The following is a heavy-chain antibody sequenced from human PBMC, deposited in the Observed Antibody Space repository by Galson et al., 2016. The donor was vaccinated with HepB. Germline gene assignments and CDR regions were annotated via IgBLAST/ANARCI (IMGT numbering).Heavy chain of an antibody. Sequence: SETLSLTCTVSGGSIGFYYWSWIRQPPGKGLEWIAYIDYTGSTNYNPSLKSRVTVSLDTSKKQFSLKLNSVTAADTAVYYCARGYNSGWNVWVDPWGQGTLVTVSS. J-gene: IGHJ5*02. V-gene: IGHV4-59*01. CDR3: ARGYNSGWNVWVDP. CDR2: IDYTGST. CDR1: GGSIGFYY. D-gene: IGHD6-19*01.